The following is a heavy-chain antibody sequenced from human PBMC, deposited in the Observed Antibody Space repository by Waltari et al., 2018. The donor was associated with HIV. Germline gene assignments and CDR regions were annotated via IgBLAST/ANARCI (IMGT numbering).Heavy chain of an antibody. Sequence: QVQLVQSGAEVKKPGASVKVSCKASGYTFTGYYMHWVRPAPGQGLEWMGWINPNSGGTNYAQKCQGRVTMTRDTSISTAYMELSRLRSDDTAVYYCARDFGGQYSAVAGHDDRFDYWGQGTLVTVSS. J-gene: IGHJ4*02. CDR3: ARDFGGQYSAVAGHDDRFDY. CDR2: INPNSGGT. V-gene: IGHV1-2*02. CDR1: GYTFTGYY. D-gene: IGHD6-19*01.